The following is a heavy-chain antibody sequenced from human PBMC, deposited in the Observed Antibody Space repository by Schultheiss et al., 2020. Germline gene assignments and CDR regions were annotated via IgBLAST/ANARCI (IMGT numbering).Heavy chain of an antibody. V-gene: IGHV1-69*04. D-gene: IGHD3-10*01. CDR2: IIPILGIA. J-gene: IGHJ5*02. CDR1: GGTFSSYT. Sequence: SVKVSCKASGGTFSSYTISWVRQAPGQGLEWMGRIIPILGIANYAQKFQGRVTITADKSTSTAYMELSSLRSEDTAVYYCAREGAYYYGSGSYMGSGWFDPWGQGTLVNVSS. CDR3: AREGAYYYGSGSYMGSGWFDP.